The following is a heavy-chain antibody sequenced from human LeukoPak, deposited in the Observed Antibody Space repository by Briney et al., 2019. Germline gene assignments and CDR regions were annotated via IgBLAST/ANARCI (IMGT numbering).Heavy chain of an antibody. CDR1: GFTFSSYS. Sequence: GGSLRLSCAASGFTFSSYSMNWVRQAPGKGLEWVSSISGSSSYIYYADSVKGRFTVSRGNAKNSLYLQMNSLRAEDTAVYYCARAYVVVPAALDYWGQGTLVTVSS. CDR2: ISGSSSYI. CDR3: ARAYVVVPAALDY. V-gene: IGHV3-21*01. J-gene: IGHJ4*02. D-gene: IGHD2-2*01.